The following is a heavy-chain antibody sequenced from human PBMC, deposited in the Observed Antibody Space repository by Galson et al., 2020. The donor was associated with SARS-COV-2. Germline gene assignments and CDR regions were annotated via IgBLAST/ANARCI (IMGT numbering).Heavy chain of an antibody. CDR3: ATAPALRFLEWLLTY. J-gene: IGHJ4*02. V-gene: IGHV1-24*01. CDR2: FDPEDGET. Sequence: ASVKVSCKVSGYTLTELSMHWVRQAPGKGLEWMGGFDPEDGETIYAQKFQGRVTMTEDTSTDTAYMELSSLRSEDTAVYYCATAPALRFLEWLLTYWGQGTLVTVSS. D-gene: IGHD3-3*01. CDR1: GYTLTELS.